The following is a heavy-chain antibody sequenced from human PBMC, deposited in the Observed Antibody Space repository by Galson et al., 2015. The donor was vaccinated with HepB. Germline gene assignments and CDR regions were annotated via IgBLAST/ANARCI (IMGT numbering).Heavy chain of an antibody. D-gene: IGHD3-10*01. V-gene: IGHV3-7*03. J-gene: IGHJ3*02. CDR1: GFTFSSYW. CDR3: ARRVVRGVNAFDI. Sequence: SLRLSCAASGFTFSSYWMSWVRQAPGKGLEWVANIKQDGSEKYYVDSVKGRFTISRDNAKNSLYLQMNSLRAEDTAVYYCARRVVRGVNAFDIWGQGTMVTVSS. CDR2: IKQDGSEK.